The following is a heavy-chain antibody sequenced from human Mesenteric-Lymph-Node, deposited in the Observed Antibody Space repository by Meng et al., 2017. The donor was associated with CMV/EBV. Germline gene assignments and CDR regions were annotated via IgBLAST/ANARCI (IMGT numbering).Heavy chain of an antibody. D-gene: IGHD3-3*01. CDR2: IRDKGNSYAT. Sequence: GESLKISCAASGLTFSGSAIHWIRQASGKGLEWVGRIRDKGNSYATAYAASVKGRFTISRDDSKNTAYLQMSSLKLEDTAVYYCLYDFWGVYSGMDVWGQGTTVTVSS. V-gene: IGHV3-73*01. J-gene: IGHJ6*02. CDR1: GLTFSGSA. CDR3: LYDFWGVYSGMDV.